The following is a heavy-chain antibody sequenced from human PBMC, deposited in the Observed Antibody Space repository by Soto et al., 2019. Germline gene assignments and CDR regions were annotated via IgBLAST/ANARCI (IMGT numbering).Heavy chain of an antibody. CDR2: IWYDGSNK. Sequence: PGGSLRLSCAASGFIFSTYVMHWVRQAPGKGLEWVAVIWYDGSNKYYADSVKGRFTISRDNSKNTLYLQMNSLRAEDTAVYYCARDTTRAMVRIYYGMDVWGQGTTVTVSS. J-gene: IGHJ6*02. CDR1: GFIFSTYV. D-gene: IGHD3-10*01. V-gene: IGHV3-33*01. CDR3: ARDTTRAMVRIYYGMDV.